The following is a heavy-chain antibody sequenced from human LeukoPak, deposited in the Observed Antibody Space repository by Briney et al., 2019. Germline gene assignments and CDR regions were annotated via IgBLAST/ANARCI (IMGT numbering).Heavy chain of an antibody. CDR3: ARTNSYGLFDY. D-gene: IGHD5-18*01. V-gene: IGHV4-4*02. CDR1: GGSISSSNW. Sequence: SGTLSLTCAVSGGSISSSNWWSWVRQPPGKGLEWIGEIYHSGSTNYNPSLKSRVTLSVDKSKNQFSLKLSSVTAADTAVYYCARTNSYGLFDYWGQGTLVTVSS. J-gene: IGHJ4*02. CDR2: IYHSGST.